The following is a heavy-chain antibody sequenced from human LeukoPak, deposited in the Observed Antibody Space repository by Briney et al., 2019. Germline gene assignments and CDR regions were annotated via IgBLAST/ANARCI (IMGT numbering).Heavy chain of an antibody. D-gene: IGHD7-27*01. J-gene: IGHJ4*02. CDR3: TKRGRDWGPFDY. CDR1: GFTFSSYS. Sequence: PGGSLRLSCVTSGFTFSSYSMSWVRQSPGKGLEWVSSISDSGDSTYYPDSVKGRFTISRDNSKNTLYMEMDSLRDEDTAIYYCTKRGRDWGPFDYWGQGTLVTVSS. CDR2: ISDSGDST. V-gene: IGHV3-23*01.